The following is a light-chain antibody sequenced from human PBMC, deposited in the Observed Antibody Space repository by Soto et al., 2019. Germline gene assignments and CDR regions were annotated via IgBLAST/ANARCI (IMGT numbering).Light chain of an antibody. J-gene: IGKJ5*01. CDR1: QSVSSN. Sequence: EIVMPQSPAPLSVSPGERSTLSCRASQSVSSNLAWYQQKPGQPPRLLIYNASNRTTGIPARFSGSGSGTDFTLTISSLEPEDFAVYYCQQRGDWPPITFGQGTRLEIK. V-gene: IGKV3-11*01. CDR2: NAS. CDR3: QQRGDWPPIT.